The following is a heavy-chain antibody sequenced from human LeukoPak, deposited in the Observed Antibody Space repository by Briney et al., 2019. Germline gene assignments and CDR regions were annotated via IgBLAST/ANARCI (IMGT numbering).Heavy chain of an antibody. CDR2: IYNTGST. Sequence: SETLSLTCSVSGYSISSGYYWGWIRQSPGKGLEWIGSIYNTGSTYYNPSLQSRVTISVDTSRNQFSLKMRSLTAADTAVYFCARDPSTRSWPHWGQGTLVTVSS. D-gene: IGHD6-13*01. J-gene: IGHJ4*02. CDR1: GYSISSGYY. CDR3: ARDPSTRSWPH. V-gene: IGHV4-38-2*02.